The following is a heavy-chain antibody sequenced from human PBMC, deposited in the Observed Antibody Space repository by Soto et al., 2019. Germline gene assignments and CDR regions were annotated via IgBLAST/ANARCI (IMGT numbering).Heavy chain of an antibody. CDR1: GYTFTIYY. CDR3: ARGGLTGYSSSWTLHY. CDR2: INPSGGST. Sequence: ASVKVSCKASGYTFTIYYMHWVRQAPGQGLEWMGIINPSGGSTSYAQKFQGRVTMTRDTSTSTVYMELSSLRSEDTAVYYCARGGLTGYSSSWTLHYWGQGTLVTVSS. D-gene: IGHD6-13*01. V-gene: IGHV1-46*03. J-gene: IGHJ4*02.